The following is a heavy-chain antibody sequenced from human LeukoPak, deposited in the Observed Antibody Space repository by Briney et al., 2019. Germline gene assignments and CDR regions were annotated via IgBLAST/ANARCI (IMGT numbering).Heavy chain of an antibody. D-gene: IGHD6-19*01. Sequence: PGGSLRLSCAASGFTFSAYYMNWIRQAPGKGLEWISYISSSGGSIYYADSVKGRFTISRDNAKNSLYLQMNSLRAEDTAVYYCAGYSSGWFGAFHIWGQGTMVTVSS. CDR2: ISSSGGSI. CDR3: AGYSSGWFGAFHI. J-gene: IGHJ3*02. V-gene: IGHV3-11*04. CDR1: GFTFSAYY.